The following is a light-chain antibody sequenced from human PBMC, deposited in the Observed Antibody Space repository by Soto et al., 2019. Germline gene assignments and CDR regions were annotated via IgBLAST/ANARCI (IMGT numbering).Light chain of an antibody. J-gene: IGLJ2*01. CDR1: SGSVSTSYH. Sequence: QAVVTQEPSFSVSPGGTVTLTCGLTSGSVSTSYHPSWYQQTPGQAPRTLIYSTNTRSSGVPDRFSGSILGNKAALTITGAQADDESDYYCVLYMGSGIVEFGGSTKLTLL. V-gene: IGLV8-61*01. CDR2: STN. CDR3: VLYMGSGIVE.